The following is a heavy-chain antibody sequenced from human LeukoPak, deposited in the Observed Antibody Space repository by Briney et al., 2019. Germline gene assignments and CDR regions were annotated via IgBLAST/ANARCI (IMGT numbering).Heavy chain of an antibody. V-gene: IGHV4-39*07. J-gene: IGHJ3*02. Sequence: PSETLSLTCTVSGGSISSSSYYWGWIRQPPGKGLEWIGSIYYSGSTYYNPSLKSRVTISVDTSKNQFSLKLSSVTAADTAVYYCARSSGWVKSAFDIWGQGTMVTVSS. D-gene: IGHD6-19*01. CDR3: ARSSGWVKSAFDI. CDR1: GGSISSSSYY. CDR2: IYYSGST.